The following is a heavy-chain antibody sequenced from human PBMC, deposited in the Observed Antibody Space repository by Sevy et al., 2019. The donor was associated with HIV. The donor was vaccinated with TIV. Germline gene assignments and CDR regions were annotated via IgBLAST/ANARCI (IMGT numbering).Heavy chain of an antibody. J-gene: IGHJ4*02. D-gene: IGHD3-22*01. V-gene: IGHV3-30*02. Sequence: GGSLRLSCAASGFTFSSYGMHWVRQSPGKGLEWVAFIRYDGSNKDYADSVKGRFTISRDNSKNTLYLQMNSLRAEDTAVYYCAKDGSRITMIVVAQYYFDYWGQGTLVTVSS. CDR3: AKDGSRITMIVVAQYYFDY. CDR1: GFTFSSYG. CDR2: IRYDGSNK.